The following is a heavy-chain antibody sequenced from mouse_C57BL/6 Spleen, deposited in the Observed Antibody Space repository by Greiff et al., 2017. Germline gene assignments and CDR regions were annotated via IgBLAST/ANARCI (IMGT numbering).Heavy chain of an antibody. J-gene: IGHJ4*01. Sequence: VQLKESGPELVKPGDSVKISCKASGYSFTGYFMNWVMQSPGKSLEWIGRINPYNGDTFYNQKFKGKATLTVDKSSSTADMVLRSLTSEDSAVYYCAREVTTYAMDYWGQGTSVTVSS. CDR3: AREVTTYAMDY. D-gene: IGHD2-2*01. V-gene: IGHV1-20*01. CDR1: GYSFTGYF. CDR2: INPYNGDT.